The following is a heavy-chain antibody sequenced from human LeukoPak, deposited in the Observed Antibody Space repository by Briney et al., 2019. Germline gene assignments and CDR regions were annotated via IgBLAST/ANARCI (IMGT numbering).Heavy chain of an antibody. CDR3: ARGGRDASGSYHPYYYYYYMDV. Sequence: SETLPLTCTVSGGSISSGDYYWSWIRQPPGKGLEWIGYIYYSGSTYYNPSLKSRVTISVDTSKNQFSLKLSSVTAADTAVYYCARGGRDASGSYHPYYYYYYMDVWGKGTTVTVSS. CDR1: GGSISSGDYY. CDR2: IYYSGST. J-gene: IGHJ6*03. V-gene: IGHV4-30-4*08. D-gene: IGHD1-26*01.